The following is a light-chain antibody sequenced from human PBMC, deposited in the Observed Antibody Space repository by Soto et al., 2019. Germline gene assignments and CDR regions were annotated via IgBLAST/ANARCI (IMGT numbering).Light chain of an antibody. CDR1: SSNIGAGYD. CDR2: GNS. V-gene: IGLV1-40*01. J-gene: IGLJ3*02. CDR3: QSYDSSLSGWV. Sequence: QSVLTQPPSVSGAPGQRVTISCTGSSSNIGAGYDVHWYQQLPGTAPKFLIYGNSNRPSGVPDRFSGSKSGTPASLAITGLQAADEADYYCQSYDSSLSGWVFGGGTKLTVL.